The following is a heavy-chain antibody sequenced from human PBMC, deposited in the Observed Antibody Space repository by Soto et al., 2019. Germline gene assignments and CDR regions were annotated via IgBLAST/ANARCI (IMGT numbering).Heavy chain of an antibody. V-gene: IGHV3-30-3*01. CDR2: ISYDGSNK. Sequence: QVQLVESGGGLVQPGRSLRLSCAASGFTFSSYAMHWVRQAPGKGLEWVAVISYDGSNKYYADSVKGRFTISRDNSKNTLYLQMNSLRAEDTAVYYCARDFSVVVVTAMHYWGQGTLVTVSS. CDR3: ARDFSVVVVTAMHY. J-gene: IGHJ4*02. D-gene: IGHD2-21*02. CDR1: GFTFSSYA.